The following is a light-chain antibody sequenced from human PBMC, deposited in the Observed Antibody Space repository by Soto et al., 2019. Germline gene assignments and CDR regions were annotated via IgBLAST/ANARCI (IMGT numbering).Light chain of an antibody. Sequence: DIQLTQSPSFLSASVGDRFTIAFLASQGISNYLAWYQQKPGKAPKLLIYAASTLQSGVPSSFSGSGSGTEFTLTISSLQPEDFATYYCQQLNSYPITFGQGTRLEI. CDR1: QGISNY. J-gene: IGKJ5*01. CDR2: AAS. V-gene: IGKV1-9*01. CDR3: QQLNSYPIT.